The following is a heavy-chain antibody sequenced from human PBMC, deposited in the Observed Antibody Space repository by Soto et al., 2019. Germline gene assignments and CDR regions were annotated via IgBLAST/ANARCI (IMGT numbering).Heavy chain of an antibody. J-gene: IGHJ6*02. Sequence: SETLSLTYAVYGGSFSGYYWSWIRQPPGKGLEWIGEINHSGSTYYNPSLKSRVTISVDTSKNQFSLKLSSVTAADTAVYYFARHTPNPYNWNDLQYYYYYYGMDVWGQGTTVTVSS. V-gene: IGHV4-34*01. CDR3: ARHTPNPYNWNDLQYYYYYYGMDV. CDR1: GGSFSGYY. D-gene: IGHD1-1*01. CDR2: INHSGST.